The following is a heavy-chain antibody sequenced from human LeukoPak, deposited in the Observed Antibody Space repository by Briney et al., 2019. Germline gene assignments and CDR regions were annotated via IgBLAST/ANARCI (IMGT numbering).Heavy chain of an antibody. CDR1: GFTFSSYE. V-gene: IGHV3-48*03. CDR3: AREFGGAFYYYMDV. CDR2: ISSSGGTI. D-gene: IGHD3-16*01. J-gene: IGHJ6*03. Sequence: GSLRLSCAASGFTFSSYEMNWVRQAPGKGLEWVSYISSSGGTIFSADSVKGRFTISRDNAKNSLYLQMNSLRAEDTAVYYCAREFGGAFYYYMDVWGKGTTVTISS.